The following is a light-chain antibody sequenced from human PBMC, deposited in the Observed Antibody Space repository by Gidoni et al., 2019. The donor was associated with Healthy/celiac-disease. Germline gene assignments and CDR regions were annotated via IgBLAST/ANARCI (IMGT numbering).Light chain of an antibody. CDR1: SSDIGSDNL. J-gene: IGLJ1*01. Sequence: QSALTQPASVSGSPGQSITISCTGTSSDIGSDNLASWYQQLPGKAPKLMIYEGSKRPSGVSNRFSGSKSGNTASLTISGLQAEDEADYYCCSYAGSSTPYVFGTGTKVTVL. CDR2: EGS. V-gene: IGLV2-23*01. CDR3: CSYAGSSTPYV.